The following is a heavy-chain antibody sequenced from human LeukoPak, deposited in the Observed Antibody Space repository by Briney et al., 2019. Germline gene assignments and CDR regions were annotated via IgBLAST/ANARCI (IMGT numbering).Heavy chain of an antibody. CDR2: ISSSSSYI. CDR1: GFTFSSYS. Sequence: GGYLRLSCAASGFTFSSYSMNWVRQAPGKGLEWVSSISSSSSYIYYADSVKGRFTISRDNAKNSLYLQMNSLRAEDTAVYYCARDGWGVLTVTPEGVYWGQGTLVTVSS. CDR3: ARDGWGVLTVTPEGVY. D-gene: IGHD4-17*01. J-gene: IGHJ4*02. V-gene: IGHV3-21*01.